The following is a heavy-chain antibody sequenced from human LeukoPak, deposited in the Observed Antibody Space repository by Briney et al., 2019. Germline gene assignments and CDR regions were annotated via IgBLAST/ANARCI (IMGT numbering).Heavy chain of an antibody. CDR1: GYTFTSYG. CDR3: ARESDSSGYYPPRPYDY. CDR2: ISAYNGNT. Sequence: ASVKASCKASGYTFTSYGISWVRQAPGQGLEWMGWISAYNGNTNYAQKLQGRVTMTTDTSTGTAYMELRSLRSDDTAVYYCARESDSSGYYPPRPYDYWGQGTLVTVSS. J-gene: IGHJ4*02. V-gene: IGHV1-18*01. D-gene: IGHD3-22*01.